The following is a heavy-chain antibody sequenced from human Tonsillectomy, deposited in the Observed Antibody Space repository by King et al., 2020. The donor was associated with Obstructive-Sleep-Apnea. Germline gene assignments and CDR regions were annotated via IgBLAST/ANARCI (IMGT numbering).Heavy chain of an antibody. CDR2: IYPGDSDT. V-gene: IGHV5-51*01. Sequence: QLVQSGAEVKKPGESLKISCKGSGYSFTSYWIGWVRQMPGKGLEWMGIIYPGDSDTRYSPSFQGQVTISADKSISTAYLQWSSLKASDTAMYYCARPPTPTTVTTREDYFDYWGQGTLVTVSS. CDR3: ARPPTPTTVTTREDYFDY. D-gene: IGHD4-17*01. J-gene: IGHJ4*02. CDR1: GYSFTSYW.